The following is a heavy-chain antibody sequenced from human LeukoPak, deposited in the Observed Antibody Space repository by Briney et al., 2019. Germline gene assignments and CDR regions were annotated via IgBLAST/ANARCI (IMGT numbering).Heavy chain of an antibody. V-gene: IGHV3-11*04. CDR1: GFTFTDYY. CDR3: ARDRDYDILTGQPDY. J-gene: IGHJ4*02. D-gene: IGHD3-9*01. CDR2: ISPNSETK. Sequence: GGSLRLSCTASGFTFTDYYMNWIRQAPGKGLEGISYISPNSETKYYADSVKGRFTISRDNAKNTLYLQMNSLRAEDTAVYYCARDRDYDILTGQPDYWGQGTLVTVSS.